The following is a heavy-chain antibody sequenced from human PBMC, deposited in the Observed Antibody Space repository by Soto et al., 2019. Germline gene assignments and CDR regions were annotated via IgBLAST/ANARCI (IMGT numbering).Heavy chain of an antibody. D-gene: IGHD2-2*01. Sequence: QVQLQESGPGLVKPSETLSLTCTVSGDSINSYYWSWIRQPPGKGLEWIGFIYYSGSTKYNPSLKSRVTISVDTSKNHFSLKLSSVTAADTAVYYCARGRGYCSSTSCHLNFDYWGQGTLVTVSS. CDR1: GDSINSYY. CDR2: IYYSGST. CDR3: ARGRGYCSSTSCHLNFDY. V-gene: IGHV4-59*01. J-gene: IGHJ4*02.